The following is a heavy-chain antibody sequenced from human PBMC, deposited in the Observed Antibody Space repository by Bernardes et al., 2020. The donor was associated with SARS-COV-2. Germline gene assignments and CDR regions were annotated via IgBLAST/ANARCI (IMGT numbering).Heavy chain of an antibody. CDR1: GDSISSSNW. Sequence: SETLSLTCTVSGDSISSSNWWSWVRQAPGKGLEWIGEIYHSGSTNFNPSLKSRLTISVDKPRNQFSLKLRAVTAADTAVYYCASLGLMFRGVSDDYYGMGVWGPGTTVTVSS. D-gene: IGHD3-10*01. V-gene: IGHV4-4*02. J-gene: IGHJ6*02. CDR3: ASLGLMFRGVSDDYYGMGV. CDR2: IYHSGST.